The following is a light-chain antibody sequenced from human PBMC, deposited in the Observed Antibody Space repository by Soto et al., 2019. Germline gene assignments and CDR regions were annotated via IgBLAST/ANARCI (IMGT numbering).Light chain of an antibody. Sequence: EIVLTQSPATLSLSPGERATLSCRASQSVGYFLAWYQQKPGQAPRLLIYDASNRATGVPARFTGSGSGTDFTLPISSLEPEDFAVYYCQQRSNWPPSLSFGGGTRVEI. CDR1: QSVGYF. J-gene: IGKJ4*01. CDR3: QQRSNWPPSLS. V-gene: IGKV3-11*01. CDR2: DAS.